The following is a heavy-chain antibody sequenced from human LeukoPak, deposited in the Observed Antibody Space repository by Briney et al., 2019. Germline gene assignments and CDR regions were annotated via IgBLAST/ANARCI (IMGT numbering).Heavy chain of an antibody. CDR2: INPNSGGT. CDR3: ARVLDYGDYSLDY. J-gene: IGHJ4*02. CDR1: GYTFTGYY. Sequence: ASVKVSCKASGYTFTGYYMHWVLQAPGYGLEWMGWINPNSGGTNYAQKFQGWVTMTRDTSISTAYMELSRLRSDDTAVYYCARVLDYGDYSLDYWGQGTLVTVSS. V-gene: IGHV1-2*04. D-gene: IGHD4-17*01.